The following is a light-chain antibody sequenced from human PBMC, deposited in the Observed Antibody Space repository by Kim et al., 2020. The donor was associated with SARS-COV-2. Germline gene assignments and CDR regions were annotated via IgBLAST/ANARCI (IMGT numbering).Light chain of an antibody. Sequence: SYELTQPPSVSAAPGETARITCGGNKIGSKSVHWYQQKPGQVPALVIYHDSDRPSGIPERFSGSNSENTATLTISRVEDGDEADYYCQVWDNDSDDFCVF. CDR1: KIGSKS. CDR2: HDS. CDR3: QVWDNDSDDFCV. V-gene: IGLV3-21*04. J-gene: IGLJ6*01.